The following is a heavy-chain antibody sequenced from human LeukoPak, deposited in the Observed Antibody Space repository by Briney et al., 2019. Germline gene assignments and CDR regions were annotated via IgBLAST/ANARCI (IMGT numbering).Heavy chain of an antibody. Sequence: QPGGSLRLSCAASGFTFSDYYMSWIRQAPGKGLEWVAFIRYDGSNKYYADSVKGRFTISRDNSKNTLYLQMNSLRAEDTAVYYCAKEIHDCGGNDAFDIWGQGTMVTVSS. J-gene: IGHJ3*02. CDR1: GFTFSDYY. V-gene: IGHV3-30*02. CDR3: AKEIHDCGGNDAFDI. CDR2: IRYDGSNK. D-gene: IGHD4-23*01.